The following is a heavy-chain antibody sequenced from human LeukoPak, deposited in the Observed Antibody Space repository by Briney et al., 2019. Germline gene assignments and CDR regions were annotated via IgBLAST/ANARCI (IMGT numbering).Heavy chain of an antibody. CDR3: ARAFVSTGGFDY. CDR2: IYYSGNS. Sequence: SETLSLTCTVSGGSISSSNCYWGWICQTPGKGLEWIGSIYYSGNSYSNPSLKSRVTISVDRSKNQFSLKLSSVTAADTAVYFCARAFVSTGGFDYWGQGTLVTVSS. D-gene: IGHD1-14*01. J-gene: IGHJ4*02. V-gene: IGHV4-39*07. CDR1: GGSISSSNCY.